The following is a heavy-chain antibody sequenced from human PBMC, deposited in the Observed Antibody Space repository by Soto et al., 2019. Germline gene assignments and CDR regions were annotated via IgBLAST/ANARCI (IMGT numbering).Heavy chain of an antibody. CDR3: ASWLKESGIGGTYYYGMDV. CDR1: GGTFSSYA. D-gene: IGHD6-13*01. J-gene: IGHJ6*02. CDR2: IIPIFGTA. Sequence: QVQLVQSGAEVKKPGSSVQVSCKASGGTFSSYAFSWVRQAPGQGLEWMGGIIPIFGTADYAQKFQGRVTSTADESTSTAHMELSSLRSEDTAVYYCASWLKESGIGGTYYYGMDVWGQGTTVTVSS. V-gene: IGHV1-69*12.